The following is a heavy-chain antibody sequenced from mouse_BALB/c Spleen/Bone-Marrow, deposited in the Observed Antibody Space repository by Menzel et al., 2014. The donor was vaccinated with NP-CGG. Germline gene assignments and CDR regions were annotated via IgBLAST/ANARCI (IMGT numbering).Heavy chain of an antibody. CDR3: AREGYDHAMDY. CDR2: SWAGGST. V-gene: IGHV2-9*02. J-gene: IGHJ4*01. D-gene: IGHD2-14*01. Sequence: QVQLQQSGPGLVAPSQSLSITCTVSGFSLTIYGVHWVRQPPGKGLEWLGVSWAGGSTSYNSALLSRLTISKDISKSXVFLKMNSLRTDDTAMYYCAREGYDHAMDYWGQGTSVTVSS. CDR1: GFSLTIYG.